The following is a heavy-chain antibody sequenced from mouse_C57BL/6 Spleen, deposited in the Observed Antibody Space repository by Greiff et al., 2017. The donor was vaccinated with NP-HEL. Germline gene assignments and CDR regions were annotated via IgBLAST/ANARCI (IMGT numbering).Heavy chain of an antibody. D-gene: IGHD1-1*01. V-gene: IGHV6-3*01. CDR2: IRLKSDNYAT. Sequence: EVMLVESGGGLVQPGGSMKLSCVASGFTFSNYWMNWVRQSPEKGLEWVAQIRLKSDNYATHYAESVKGRFTISRDDSKSSVYLQMNNLRAEDTGIYYCTEVITTGEAWFAYWGQGTLVTVSA. CDR1: GFTFSNYW. CDR3: TEVITTGEAWFAY. J-gene: IGHJ3*01.